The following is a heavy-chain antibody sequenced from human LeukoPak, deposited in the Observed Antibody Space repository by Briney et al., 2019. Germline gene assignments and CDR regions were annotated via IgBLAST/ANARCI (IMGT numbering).Heavy chain of an antibody. CDR2: INSDGSST. Sequence: PGGSLRLSCAASGFTFSGYWMHWVRQAPGKGLVWVSSINSDGSSTTYADSVKGRFTISRDNAKNTLHLQMNSLRAEDTAVYYCAIVDGYAQRDWGQGTLVTVSS. D-gene: IGHD5-24*01. V-gene: IGHV3-74*01. J-gene: IGHJ4*02. CDR1: GFTFSGYW. CDR3: AIVDGYAQRD.